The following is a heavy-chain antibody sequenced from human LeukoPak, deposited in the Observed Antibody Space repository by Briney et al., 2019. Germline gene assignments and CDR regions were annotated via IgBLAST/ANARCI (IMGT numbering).Heavy chain of an antibody. D-gene: IGHD6-19*01. CDR2: INPNSGGT. V-gene: IGHV1-2*02. J-gene: IGHJ6*03. CDR3: ARVVALTGTPVYYMDV. Sequence: ASVKVSCKPSGYTLTGHYMHWVRQAPGQGLEWMGWINPNSGGTNYAQKFQGRVTMTRDTSISTAYMELNRLRCDDTAVYYCARVVALTGTPVYYMDVWGKGTTVTVSS. CDR1: GYTLTGHY.